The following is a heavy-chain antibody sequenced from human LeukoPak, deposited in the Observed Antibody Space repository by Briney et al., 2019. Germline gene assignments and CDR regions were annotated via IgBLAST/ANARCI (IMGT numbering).Heavy chain of an antibody. CDR2: IYYSGST. D-gene: IGHD3-10*01. CDR3: ATSSRTYGSGSYSRFDY. CDR1: GGSISSSRYY. J-gene: IGHJ4*02. Sequence: SETLSLTCTVSGGSISSSRYYWGWIRQPPGRGLEWIGSIYYSGSTYYNPSLRSRVTISVDTSKNQFSLRLTSVTAADTAVYYCATSSRTYGSGSYSRFDYWGQGTLVTVSS. V-gene: IGHV4-39*07.